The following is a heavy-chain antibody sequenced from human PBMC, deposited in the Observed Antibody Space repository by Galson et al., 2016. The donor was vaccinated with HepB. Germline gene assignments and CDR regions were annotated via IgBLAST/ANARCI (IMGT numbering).Heavy chain of an antibody. CDR2: IYYSGST. CDR1: GGSLSSGGHS. Sequence: TLSLTCAVSGGSLSSGGHSWSWIRQPPGKGLEFIGYIYYSGSTYYNPSLKSRVTISIDRSKNQFSLKLSSVTAADTAVYYCARGRIRWFDPWGQGALVTGSS. CDR3: ARGRIRWFDP. J-gene: IGHJ5*02. V-gene: IGHV4-30-2*01.